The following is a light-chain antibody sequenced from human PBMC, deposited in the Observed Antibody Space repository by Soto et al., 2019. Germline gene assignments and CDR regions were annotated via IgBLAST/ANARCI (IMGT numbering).Light chain of an antibody. Sequence: DIQMTQSPSAKSASVGDRVTITCRASQGISKYLAWFQQKPGKVPKRLIYAASSLQSGVPARFSGSGSGTEFTLTISSLQPEDLGTYYCLQHTAYPLMFGQATKVEIK. CDR1: QGISKY. CDR3: LQHTAYPLM. CDR2: AAS. V-gene: IGKV1-17*03. J-gene: IGKJ1*01.